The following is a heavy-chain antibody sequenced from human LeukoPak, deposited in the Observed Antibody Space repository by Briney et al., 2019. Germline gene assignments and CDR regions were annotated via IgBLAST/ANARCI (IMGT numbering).Heavy chain of an antibody. CDR1: GGSINSNNYY. J-gene: IGHJ4*02. CDR2: IYSSGSA. Sequence: NSSETLSLTCTVSGGSINSNNYYWGWIRQPPGKGLEWIGSIYSSGSAYYNPSLKSRVTISVDTSKNQFSLKLSSVTAADTAVYYCAGTYYDFWSGYVGIYYFDYWGQGTLVTVSS. D-gene: IGHD3-3*01. V-gene: IGHV4-39*07. CDR3: AGTYYDFWSGYVGIYYFDY.